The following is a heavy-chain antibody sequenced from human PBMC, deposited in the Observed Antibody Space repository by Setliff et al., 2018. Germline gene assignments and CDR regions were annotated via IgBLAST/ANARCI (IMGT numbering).Heavy chain of an antibody. D-gene: IGHD1-1*01. Sequence: KPSETLSLTCAVSGFSITNGYYWNWIRQPAGKGLEWIGRIYVTESTKYNPSLKSRVTLSIDTSKNQFSLKLSSVTAADAAVYYCARANKKLDYYYYYYMDVWGKGTTVTVSS. CDR2: IYVTEST. CDR3: ARANKKLDYYYYYYMDV. CDR1: GFSITNGYY. J-gene: IGHJ6*03. V-gene: IGHV4-4*07.